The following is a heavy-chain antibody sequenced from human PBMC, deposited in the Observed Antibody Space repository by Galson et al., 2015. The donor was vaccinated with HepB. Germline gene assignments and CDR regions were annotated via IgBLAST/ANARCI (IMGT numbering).Heavy chain of an antibody. Sequence: SVKVSCKASGYTFTSYYMHWVRQAPGQGLEWMGIINPSGGSTSYAQKFQGRVTMTRDTSTSTVYMELSSLRSEDTAVYYCARDAKTGWVRGVIRGSLQHWGQGTLVTVSS. CDR3: ARDAKTGWVRGVIRGSLQH. CDR2: INPSGGST. J-gene: IGHJ1*01. CDR1: GYTFTSYY. V-gene: IGHV1-46*01. D-gene: IGHD3-10*01.